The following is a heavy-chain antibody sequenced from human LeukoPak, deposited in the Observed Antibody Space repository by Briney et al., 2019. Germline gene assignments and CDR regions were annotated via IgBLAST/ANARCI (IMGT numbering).Heavy chain of an antibody. Sequence: SETLSLTCTDSGGSISSYYWSWIRQPAGKGLEWIGRIYTSGSTNYNPSLTSRVTMSVDTSKNQFSLKLSSVTAADTAVYYCARDMVGDGYKRVRWYFDYWGQGTLVTVSS. CDR2: IYTSGST. CDR3: ARDMVGDGYKRVRWYFDY. V-gene: IGHV4-4*07. J-gene: IGHJ4*02. CDR1: GGSISSYY. D-gene: IGHD5-24*01.